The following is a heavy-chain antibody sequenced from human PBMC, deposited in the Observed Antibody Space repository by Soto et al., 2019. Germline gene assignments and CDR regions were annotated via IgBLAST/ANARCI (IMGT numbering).Heavy chain of an antibody. CDR2: ISAYNGNT. V-gene: IGHV1-18*01. Sequence: GASVKVSCKASGYTFTSYGISWVRQAPGQGLEWMGWISAYNGNTNYAQKLQGSVTMTTDTSTSTAYMELRSLRAEDTAIYYCAKRHYGDNSGDFDYWGLGTLVTVSS. D-gene: IGHD4-17*01. CDR3: AKRHYGDNSGDFDY. CDR1: GYTFTSYG. J-gene: IGHJ4*02.